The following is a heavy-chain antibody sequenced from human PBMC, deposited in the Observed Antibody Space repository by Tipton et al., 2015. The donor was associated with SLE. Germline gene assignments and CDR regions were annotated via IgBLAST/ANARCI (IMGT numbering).Heavy chain of an antibody. CDR1: GGSISSYY. J-gene: IGHJ6*02. V-gene: IGHV4-4*07. CDR2: IYTSGST. D-gene: IGHD2-2*01. CDR3: ATEVPAAIGMISYGMDV. Sequence: TLSLTCTVSGGSISSYYWSWIRQPAGKGLEWIGRIYTSGSTNYNPSLKSRVTMSVDTSKNQFSLKLSSVTAADTAVHYCATEVPAAIGMISYGMDVWGQGTTVTVSS.